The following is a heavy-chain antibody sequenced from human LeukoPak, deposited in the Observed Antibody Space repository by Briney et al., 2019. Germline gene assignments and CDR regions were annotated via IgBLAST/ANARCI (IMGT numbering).Heavy chain of an antibody. CDR2: SIPILDIA. D-gene: IGHD3-22*01. CDR1: GGTFSSYA. J-gene: IGHJ6*02. V-gene: IGHV1-69*04. Sequence: ASVKVSCKASGGTFSSYAISWVRQAAGQGLEWMGRSIPILDIANYAQKFQGRVTIIADKSTSTAYMELSSLRSEDTAVYYCARGFDYYDSSGYHPPDVWGQGTTVTVSS. CDR3: ARGFDYYDSSGYHPPDV.